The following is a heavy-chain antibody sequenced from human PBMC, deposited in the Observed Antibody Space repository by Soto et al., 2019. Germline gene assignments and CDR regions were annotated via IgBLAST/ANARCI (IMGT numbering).Heavy chain of an antibody. V-gene: IGHV3-33*01. D-gene: IGHD3-22*01. CDR3: ARDMPLDYYDSSGSINWFDP. CDR1: GFTFSSYG. Sequence: GGSLRLSCAASGFTFSSYGMHWVRQAPGKGLEWVAVIWYDGSNKYYADSVKGRFTISRDNSKNTLYLQMNSLRAEDTAVYYCARDMPLDYYDSSGSINWFDPWGRGTLVTVSS. J-gene: IGHJ5*02. CDR2: IWYDGSNK.